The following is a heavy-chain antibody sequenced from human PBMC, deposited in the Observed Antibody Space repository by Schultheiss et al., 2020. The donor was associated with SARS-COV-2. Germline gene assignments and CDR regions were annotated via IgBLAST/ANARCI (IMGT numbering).Heavy chain of an antibody. J-gene: IGHJ3*02. CDR2: IYYSGST. V-gene: IGHV4-34*01. CDR3: ARDRMEVQEWELQPGAFDI. D-gene: IGHD1-26*01. Sequence: SETLSLTCAVYGGSFSGYYWSWIRQPPGKGLEWIGSIYYSGSTYYNPSLKSRVTISVDTSKNQFSLKLSSVTAADTAVYYCARDRMEVQEWELQPGAFDIWGQGTMVTVSS. CDR1: GGSFSGYY.